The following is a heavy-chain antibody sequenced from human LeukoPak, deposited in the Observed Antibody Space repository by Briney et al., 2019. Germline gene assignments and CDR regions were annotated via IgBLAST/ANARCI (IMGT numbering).Heavy chain of an antibody. J-gene: IGHJ3*02. CDR2: INSNGGA. Sequence: GGSLRLSCAASGFTFSSYWMHWVRQAPGKGLVWVSRINSNGGATYADSVKGRFTISRDNAKNTLYLQMNSLRAEDTAAYYCVRDQDLWALDIWGQGTMVTISS. CDR3: VRDQDLWALDI. V-gene: IGHV3-74*01. D-gene: IGHD2-21*01. CDR1: GFTFSSYW.